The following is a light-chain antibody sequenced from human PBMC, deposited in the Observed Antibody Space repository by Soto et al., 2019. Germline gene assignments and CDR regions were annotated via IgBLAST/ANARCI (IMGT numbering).Light chain of an antibody. CDR2: EVN. V-gene: IGLV2-8*01. J-gene: IGLJ3*02. CDR1: SSDVGAYNY. Sequence: QSALTQPPSASGSPGQSVTISCTGTSSDVGAYNYVSWYQQHAGKAPKLVIYEVNKGPSGVPDRFSGSKSANTASLTVSGLQAEDEADYYCSSFASSNTWVFGGGTKLTVL. CDR3: SSFASSNTWV.